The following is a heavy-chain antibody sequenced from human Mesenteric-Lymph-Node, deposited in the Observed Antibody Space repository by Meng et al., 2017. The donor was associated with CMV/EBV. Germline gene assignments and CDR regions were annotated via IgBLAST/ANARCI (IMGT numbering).Heavy chain of an antibody. CDR2: INLISGGT. V-gene: IGHV1-2*02. Sequence: ASVKVSCKASGYTFSSYVISWVRQAPGQGLEWMGWINLISGGTQYAEKFQGRVTMTRDTSISTAYMELRRLRSDDTAVYYCARQSEYNSGWYGGLGWFDPWGQGTLVTVSS. CDR3: ARQSEYNSGWYGGLGWFDP. CDR1: GYTFSSYV. D-gene: IGHD6-13*01. J-gene: IGHJ5*02.